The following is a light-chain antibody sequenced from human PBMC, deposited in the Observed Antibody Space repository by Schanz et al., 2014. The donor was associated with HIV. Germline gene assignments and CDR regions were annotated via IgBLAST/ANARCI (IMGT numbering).Light chain of an antibody. Sequence: QSVLTQPPSASGSPGQSVTISCTGTTSDIGNHDFVSWYQQHPGKAPKLMIYDVTKRPSGVPARFSGSKSGNTASLTISGLQADDEADYYCQSFDRLMRGLVFGGGTKLTVL. CDR2: DVT. CDR1: TSDIGNHDF. V-gene: IGLV2-8*01. J-gene: IGLJ2*01. CDR3: QSFDRLMRGLV.